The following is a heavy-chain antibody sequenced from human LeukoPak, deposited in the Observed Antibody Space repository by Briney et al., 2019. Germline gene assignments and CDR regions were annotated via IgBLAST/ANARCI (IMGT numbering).Heavy chain of an antibody. CDR3: ARGGCSSPSCYETYTYGLDV. CDR2: IGTAGDT. D-gene: IGHD2-2*01. J-gene: IGHJ6*02. Sequence: GGSLRLSCAASGFTFGHHDMHWVRQPTGRGLEWVSGIGTAGDTYYPDSVKGRFTISRKSAKTSLYLQMNSLRAGDTAVYYCARGGCSSPSCYETYTYGLDVWGQGTTVTVSS. V-gene: IGHV3-13*01. CDR1: GFTFGHHD.